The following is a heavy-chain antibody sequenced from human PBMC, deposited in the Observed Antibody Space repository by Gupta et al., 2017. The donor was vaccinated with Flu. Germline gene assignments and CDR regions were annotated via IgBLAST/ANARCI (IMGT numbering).Heavy chain of an antibody. CDR2: ISGDKKSI. D-gene: IGHD6-19*01. V-gene: IGHV3-48*04. Sequence: TFSTYAMNWVRQAPGKGLEWVSYISGDKKSIYYVEAVKGRFSISRDNAKNSLSLQMNSLRVEDTAVYYCATGGSDGWDFDFGGQGTLVSVSS. J-gene: IGHJ4*02. CDR1: TFSTYA. CDR3: ATGGSDGWDFDF.